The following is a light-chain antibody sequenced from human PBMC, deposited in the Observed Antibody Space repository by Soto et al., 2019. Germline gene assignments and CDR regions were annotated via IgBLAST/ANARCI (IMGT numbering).Light chain of an antibody. CDR1: QSVNSK. J-gene: IGKJ2*01. Sequence: EIEMTQSPATLSVSPGERATLSCRASQSVNSKLAWSQQKPGQAPRLLIYGASTRATGITARFSGSGSGTEYSLTISSLQSEDFAVYYCQQYNKWPPYTFGQGTKLEIK. CDR3: QQYNKWPPYT. CDR2: GAS. V-gene: IGKV3-15*01.